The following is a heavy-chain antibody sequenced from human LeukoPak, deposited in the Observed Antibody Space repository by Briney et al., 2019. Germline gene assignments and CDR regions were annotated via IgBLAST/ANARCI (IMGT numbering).Heavy chain of an antibody. D-gene: IGHD2-21*01. V-gene: IGHV4-59*01. Sequence: SETLSLTCAVYGGSFSGYYWSWIRQPPGQGLEWIGYIYYSGSTNYNPSLKSRVTISVDTSKNQFSLKLSSVTAADTAVYYCARGGVVIATPFYWGQGTLVTVSS. J-gene: IGHJ4*02. CDR3: ARGGVVIATPFY. CDR1: GGSFSGYY. CDR2: IYYSGST.